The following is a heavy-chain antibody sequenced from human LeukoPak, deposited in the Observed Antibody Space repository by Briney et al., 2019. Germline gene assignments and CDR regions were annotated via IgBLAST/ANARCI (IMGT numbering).Heavy chain of an antibody. CDR3: ARTRGYSSGWYAY. V-gene: IGHV4-59*08. Sequence: SETLSLTCTVSGGSMSGYYWSWIRQPPGKGLEWIGYIYYSGSTNYNPSLKSRVTISVDTSKNQFSLKLSSVTAADTAVYYCARTRGYSSGWYAYWGQGTLVTVSS. J-gene: IGHJ4*02. CDR2: IYYSGST. CDR1: GGSMSGYY. D-gene: IGHD6-19*01.